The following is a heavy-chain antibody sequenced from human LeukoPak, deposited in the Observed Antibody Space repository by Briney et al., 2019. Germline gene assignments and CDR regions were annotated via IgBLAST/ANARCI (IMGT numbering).Heavy chain of an antibody. CDR2: IYTSGST. CDR3: ARVSNLRPGSLVFDY. D-gene: IGHD3-16*02. V-gene: IGHV4-4*07. CDR1: GGSISSYY. J-gene: IGHJ4*02. Sequence: SETLSLTCIVAGGSISSYYWSWIRQPAGKVLEWIGRIYTSGSTNYNPSLKSRVTMSVDTSKKQFSLKLSSVTAADTAVYYCARVSNLRPGSLVFDYWGQGTLVTVSS.